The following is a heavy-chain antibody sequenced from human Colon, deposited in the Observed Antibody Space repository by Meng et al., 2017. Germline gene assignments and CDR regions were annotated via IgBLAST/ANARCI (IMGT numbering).Heavy chain of an antibody. Sequence: GQLVQSGSDLKKPGASVRISCKAPGYTFTTYGMNWVRQAPGQGLEWMGWINTNTGKPTYAQGLTGRFVFSLDTSVSTAYLQISSLKAEDTAVYYCARDSEAADYWGQGTLVTVSS. V-gene: IGHV7-4-1*02. J-gene: IGHJ4*02. CDR1: GYTFTTYG. D-gene: IGHD6-25*01. CDR3: ARDSEAADY. CDR2: INTNTGKP.